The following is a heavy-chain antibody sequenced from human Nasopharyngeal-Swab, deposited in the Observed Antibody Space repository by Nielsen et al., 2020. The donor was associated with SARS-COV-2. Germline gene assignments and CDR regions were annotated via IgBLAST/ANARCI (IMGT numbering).Heavy chain of an antibody. CDR2: INTNTGNP. D-gene: IGHD2-2*01. J-gene: IGHJ6*03. V-gene: IGHV7-4-1*02. CDR3: ARDFENIVVVPAAHGIYYYYYMDV. Sequence: WVRQAPGQGLEWMGWINTNTGNPTYAQGFTGRVVFPWDTSVSTAYLQISSLKAEDTAVYYCARDFENIVVVPAAHGIYYYYYMDVWGKGTTVTVSS.